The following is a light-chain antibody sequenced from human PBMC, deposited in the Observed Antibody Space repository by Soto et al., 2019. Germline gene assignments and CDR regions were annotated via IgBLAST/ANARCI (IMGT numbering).Light chain of an antibody. J-gene: IGLJ3*02. V-gene: IGLV2-14*01. CDR3: SSITSKNTWV. CDR1: SSDVGGYDY. Sequence: QSALTQPASVSGSPGQSITISCTGSSSDVGGYDYVSWYQQHPGKAPKLMIYEVNNRPSGVSNRFSGSKSGNTASLTISGLQAEDDADYYCSSITSKNTWVFGGGTKVTVL. CDR2: EVN.